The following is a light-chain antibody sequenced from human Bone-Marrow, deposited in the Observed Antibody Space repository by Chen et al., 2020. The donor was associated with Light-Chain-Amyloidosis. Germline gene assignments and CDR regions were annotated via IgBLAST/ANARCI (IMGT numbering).Light chain of an antibody. Sequence: YELTQPPSVSVSTGQTTRITCSGDDLPTKYAYWYQQKPGQAPVLVIHRDTERPSGISEGFSGSSSGTTATLTISVVQAEDEADYHCQSADSSGTYEVIFGGGTKLTVL. CDR2: RDT. CDR1: DLPTKY. J-gene: IGLJ2*01. V-gene: IGLV3-25*03. CDR3: QSADSSGTYEVI.